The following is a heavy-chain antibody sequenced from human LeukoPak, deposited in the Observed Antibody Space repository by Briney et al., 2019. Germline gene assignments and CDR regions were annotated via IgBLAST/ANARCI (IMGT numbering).Heavy chain of an antibody. CDR1: GFTFSSYS. V-gene: IGHV3-48*01. CDR2: ISSSSSTI. Sequence: GRSLRLSCAASGFTFSSYSMNWVRQAPGKGLEWVSYISSSSSTIYYADSVKGRFTISRDNAKNSLYLQMNSLRAEDTAVYYCARDSGSIPHSAFDIWGQGTMVTVSS. J-gene: IGHJ3*02. CDR3: ARDSGSIPHSAFDI. D-gene: IGHD1-26*01.